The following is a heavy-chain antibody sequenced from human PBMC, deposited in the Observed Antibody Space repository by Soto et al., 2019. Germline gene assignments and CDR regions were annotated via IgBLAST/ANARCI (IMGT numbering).Heavy chain of an antibody. CDR1: GFTFSSYA. CDR2: ISGSGGST. J-gene: IGHJ4*02. V-gene: IGHV3-23*01. Sequence: EVQLLESGGGLVQPGGSLRLCCAASGFTFSSYAMSWVRQAPGKGLEWVSAISGSGGSTYYADSVKGRFTISRDNSKNTLYLQMNSLRAEDTAVYYCAKGLGQWLVLSPCDYWGQGTLVTVSS. CDR3: AKGLGQWLVLSPCDY. D-gene: IGHD6-19*01.